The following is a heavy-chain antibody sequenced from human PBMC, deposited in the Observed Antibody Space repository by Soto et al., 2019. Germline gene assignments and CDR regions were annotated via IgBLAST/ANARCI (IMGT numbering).Heavy chain of an antibody. J-gene: IGHJ5*02. CDR1: GGSISSYY. V-gene: IGHV4-59*08. CDR2: IYYSGST. D-gene: IGHD3-9*01. Sequence: TSETLSLTCTVSGGSISSYYWSWIRQPPGKGLEWIGYIYYSGSTNYNPSLKSRVTISVDTSKNQFSLKLSSVTAADTAVYYCARWNYDILTGYYKQYNWFDPWGQGTLVTVSS. CDR3: ARWNYDILTGYYKQYNWFDP.